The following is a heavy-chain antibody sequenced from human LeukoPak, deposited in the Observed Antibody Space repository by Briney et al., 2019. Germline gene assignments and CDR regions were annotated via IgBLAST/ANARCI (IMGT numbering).Heavy chain of an antibody. J-gene: IGHJ6*02. CDR1: GYTFTGYY. Sequence: ASMKVSCKASGYTFTGYYMHWVRQAPGQGLEWMGWINPNSGGTNYAQKFQGRVTMTRDTSISTAYMELSRLRSDDTAVYYCAREFIGTGYYYYGMDVWGQGTTVTVSS. CDR2: INPNSGGT. V-gene: IGHV1-2*02. CDR3: AREFIGTGYYYYGMDV. D-gene: IGHD1-1*01.